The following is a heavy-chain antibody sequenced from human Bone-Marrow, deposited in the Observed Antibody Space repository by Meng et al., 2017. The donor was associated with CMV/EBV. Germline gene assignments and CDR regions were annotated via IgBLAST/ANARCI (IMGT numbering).Heavy chain of an antibody. V-gene: IGHV1-69*05. D-gene: IGHD1-14*01. CDR3: ARSYRKDDAFDI. CDR2: IIPIFGTA. Sequence: SVKVSCKASGGTFSSYAISWVRQAPGQGLEWMGGIIPIFGTANYAQKFQGRVTITTDESTSTAYMELSSLRSEDTAVYYCARSYRKDDAFDIWGQGTRVTVSS. J-gene: IGHJ3*02. CDR1: GGTFSSYA.